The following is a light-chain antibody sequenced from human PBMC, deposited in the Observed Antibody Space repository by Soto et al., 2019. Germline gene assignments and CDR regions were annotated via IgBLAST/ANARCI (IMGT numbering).Light chain of an antibody. CDR1: QSVSSAY. CDR3: QQYVNSPQSPQT. Sequence: EIVLSQSPGTLSLSPGERATLSCRPSQSVSSAYLAWYQQKPGQAPRLLIYGASSRATGIPDRFSGSGSGTDFTLTISRLEPEDFAVYYCQQYVNSPQSPQTFGQGTMV. V-gene: IGKV3-20*01. J-gene: IGKJ1*01. CDR2: GAS.